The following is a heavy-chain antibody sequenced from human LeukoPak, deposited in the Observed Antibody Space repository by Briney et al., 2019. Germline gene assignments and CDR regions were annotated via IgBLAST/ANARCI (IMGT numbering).Heavy chain of an antibody. J-gene: IGHJ4*02. Sequence: GGSLRLSYATSGFTFILYEMNWVRQAPGKGLEWLSYINRSGTTIYYADSVRGRFTISRDNAKNSLYLQMNSLRAEDTAVYYCAARPGYCSGGSCYSGPFDYWGQGTLVTVSS. CDR1: GFTFILYE. V-gene: IGHV3-48*03. CDR2: INRSGTTI. CDR3: AARPGYCSGGSCYSGPFDY. D-gene: IGHD2-15*01.